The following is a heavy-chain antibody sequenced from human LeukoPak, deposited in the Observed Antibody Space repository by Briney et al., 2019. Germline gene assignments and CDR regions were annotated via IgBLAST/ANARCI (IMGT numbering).Heavy chain of an antibody. Sequence: GASVKVSCKASGYTFTSYGISWVRQAPGQGLEWMGWISAYNGNTNYAQKLQGRVTMTTDTSTSTAYMELRSLRSDDTAVYYCARGRPYYYYYYGMDVWGQGTTVTVPS. CDR2: ISAYNGNT. CDR1: GYTFTSYG. CDR3: ARGRPYYYYYYGMDV. V-gene: IGHV1-18*01. J-gene: IGHJ6*02.